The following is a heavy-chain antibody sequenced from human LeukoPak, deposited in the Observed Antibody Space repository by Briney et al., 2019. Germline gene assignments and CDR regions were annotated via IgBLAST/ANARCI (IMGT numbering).Heavy chain of an antibody. V-gene: IGHV3-15*01. J-gene: IGHJ4*02. CDR3: TTVYYDYVWGSYRFLDY. Sequence: GGSLRLSCAASGFTFNNAWMSWVRQAPGKGLEWVGRIKSKTDGGTTDYAAPVKGRFTISRDDSKNTLYLQMNSLKTEDTAVYYCTTVYYDYVWGSYRFLDYWGQGTLVTVSS. CDR1: GFTFNNAW. CDR2: IKSKTDGGTT. D-gene: IGHD3-16*02.